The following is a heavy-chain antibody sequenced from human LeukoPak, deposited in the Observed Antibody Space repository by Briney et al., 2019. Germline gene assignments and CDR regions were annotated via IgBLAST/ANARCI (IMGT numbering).Heavy chain of an antibody. V-gene: IGHV4-59*12. CDR2: IYHSGST. CDR3: ARDTGYSSSSYYFDY. Sequence: SETLSLTCTVSGGSISSYYWSWIRQPPGKGLEWIGSIYHSGSTYYNPSLKSRVTISVDRSKNQFSLKLSSVTAADTAVYYCARDTGYSSSSYYFDYWGQGTLVTVSS. CDR1: GGSISSYY. D-gene: IGHD6-6*01. J-gene: IGHJ4*02.